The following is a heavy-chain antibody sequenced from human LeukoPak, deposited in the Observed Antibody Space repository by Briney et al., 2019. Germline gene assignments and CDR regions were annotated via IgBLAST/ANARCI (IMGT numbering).Heavy chain of an antibody. CDR3: ARETSGMVRGVRMPDLGWFDP. CDR2: IYYSGST. D-gene: IGHD3-10*01. Sequence: KSSETLSLTCTVSGGSISSSSYYWGWIRQPPGKGLEWIGSIYYSGSTYYNPSLKSRVTMSVDTSKNQFSLKLSSVTAADTAVYYCARETSGMVRGVRMPDLGWFDPWGQGTLVTVSS. CDR1: GGSISSSSYY. J-gene: IGHJ5*02. V-gene: IGHV4-39*07.